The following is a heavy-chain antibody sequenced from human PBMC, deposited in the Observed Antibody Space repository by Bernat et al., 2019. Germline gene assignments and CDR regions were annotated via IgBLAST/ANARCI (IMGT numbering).Heavy chain of an antibody. V-gene: IGHV3-30*18. Sequence: QVQLVESGGGVVQPGRSLRLSCAASGFTFSSYGMHWVRQAPGNGLELVAVISYDGSNKDYAESEKGRFTIYRDKSKNTLYLQMNRLRAEETAVYYCAKAANYYGSGSYPGPLDAFDIWGQGTMVTVSS. D-gene: IGHD3-10*01. CDR1: GFTFSSYG. J-gene: IGHJ3*02. CDR2: ISYDGSNK. CDR3: AKAANYYGSGSYPGPLDAFDI.